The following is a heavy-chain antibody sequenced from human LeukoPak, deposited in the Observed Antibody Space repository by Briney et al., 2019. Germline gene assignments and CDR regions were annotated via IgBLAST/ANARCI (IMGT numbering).Heavy chain of an antibody. J-gene: IGHJ3*02. V-gene: IGHV3-48*03. Sequence: GGSLRLSCAASGFTFSNYKMNWVRQAPGKGLEWVSFISSGGSTMYYADSVKGRFTISRDNAKNSLYLQMNSLRAEDTAVYYCARDTMIDNLSAFDIWGQGTMVTVSS. D-gene: IGHD3-22*01. CDR3: ARDTMIDNLSAFDI. CDR2: ISSGGSTM. CDR1: GFTFSNYK.